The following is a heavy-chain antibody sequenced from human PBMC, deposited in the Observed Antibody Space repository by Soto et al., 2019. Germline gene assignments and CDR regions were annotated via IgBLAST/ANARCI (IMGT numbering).Heavy chain of an antibody. CDR2: IWYDGSNK. CDR3: ARDMDLISGYNYYYGMDV. V-gene: IGHV3-33*01. D-gene: IGHD3-22*01. Sequence: PGGSLRLSCAASGFTFSSYGMHWVRQAPGKXLEWVAVIWYDGSNKYYADSVKGRFTISRDNSKNTLYLQMNSLRAEDTAVYYCARDMDLISGYNYYYGMDVWGQGTTVTVSS. J-gene: IGHJ6*02. CDR1: GFTFSSYG.